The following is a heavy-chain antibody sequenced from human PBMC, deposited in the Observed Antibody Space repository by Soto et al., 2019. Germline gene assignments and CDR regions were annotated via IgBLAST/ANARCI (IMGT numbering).Heavy chain of an antibody. V-gene: IGHV4-4*07. D-gene: IGHD2-2*02. J-gene: IGHJ4*02. CDR2: IYTSGST. CDR1: GGSISSYY. Sequence: PSETLSLTCTVSGGSISSYYWSWIRQPAGKGLEWIGRIYTSGSTNYNPSLKSRVTMSVDTSKNQFSLKLSSVTAADTAVYYCARDVGYCSSTSCYTGPFDYCGQGTMVTVSS. CDR3: ARDVGYCSSTSCYTGPFDY.